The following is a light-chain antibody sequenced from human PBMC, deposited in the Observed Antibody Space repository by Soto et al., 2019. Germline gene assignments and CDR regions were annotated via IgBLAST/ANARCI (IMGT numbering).Light chain of an antibody. CDR2: AAS. CDR1: QSISNY. J-gene: IGKJ2*01. V-gene: IGKV1-39*01. Sequence: DIQMTQSPSSLSASVGDRVTITCRASQSISNYLNWYQQKPGKAPKLLIYAASSLQSGVPSRFSGSGSGTDFTLTISSLQYEDFATYYCQQSLYTPYTFGQGTKLEIK. CDR3: QQSLYTPYT.